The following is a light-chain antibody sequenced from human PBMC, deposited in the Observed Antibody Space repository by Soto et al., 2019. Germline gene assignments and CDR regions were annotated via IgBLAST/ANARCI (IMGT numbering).Light chain of an antibody. V-gene: IGKV1-33*01. CDR3: QHYDNLVT. CDR1: QDIRKF. CDR2: DAP. Sequence: IQMTQSPSSLSASVGDSVTITCQASQDIRKFLNWYQQKPGKAPKLLINDAPNLETGVPSRFSGSGSGTYFTFTINSLQPEYIATYYCQHYDNLVTFGPGTTVDIK. J-gene: IGKJ3*01.